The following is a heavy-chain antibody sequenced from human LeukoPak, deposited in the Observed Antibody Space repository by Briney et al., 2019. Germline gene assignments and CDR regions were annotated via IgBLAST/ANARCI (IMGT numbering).Heavy chain of an antibody. CDR1: GYTLTELS. D-gene: IGHD6-13*01. Sequence: ASVKVSCKVSGYTLTELSMHWVRQAPGKGLEWMGGFDPEDGETIYAQKFQGRVTMTEDTSTDTAYMELSSLGSEDTAVYYCATSGIAAAGTAPSHWGQGTLVAVSS. J-gene: IGHJ1*01. V-gene: IGHV1-24*01. CDR3: ATSGIAAAGTAPSH. CDR2: FDPEDGET.